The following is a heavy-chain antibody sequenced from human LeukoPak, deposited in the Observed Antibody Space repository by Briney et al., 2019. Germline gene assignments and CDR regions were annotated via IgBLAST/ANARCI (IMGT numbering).Heavy chain of an antibody. V-gene: IGHV1-2*02. Sequence: EASVKVSCKASGYTFTGYYMHWVRQAPGQGLEWMGWINPNSGGTNYAQKFQGRVTMTRDTSISTAYMELRSLRSDDTAVYYCARSSEYYYDSSGYDRRGAVDYRGQGTLVTVSS. D-gene: IGHD3-22*01. CDR3: ARSSEYYYDSSGYDRRGAVDY. J-gene: IGHJ4*02. CDR1: GYTFTGYY. CDR2: INPNSGGT.